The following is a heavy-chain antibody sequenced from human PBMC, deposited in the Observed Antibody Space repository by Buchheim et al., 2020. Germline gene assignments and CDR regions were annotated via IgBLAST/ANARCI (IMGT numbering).Heavy chain of an antibody. V-gene: IGHV3-48*04. D-gene: IGHD1-26*01. CDR3: VRDGNGGSYSYYFDY. CDR2: ISGSSSTI. Sequence: EVQLVESGGGLVQPGGSLRLSCAASGFIFSSYSMNWLRQAPGKGLEWISYISGSSSTIYYAESVKGRFTISRDDAKNSLYLQMNSLRGEDTAVYYCVRDGNGGSYSYYFDYWGQGTL. J-gene: IGHJ4*02. CDR1: GFIFSSYS.